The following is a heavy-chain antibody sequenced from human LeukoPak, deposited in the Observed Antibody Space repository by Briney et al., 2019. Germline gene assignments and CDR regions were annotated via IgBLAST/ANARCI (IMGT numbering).Heavy chain of an antibody. CDR3: ASSSGGSYEDWFDP. D-gene: IGHD1-26*01. Sequence: ASVKVSCKASGYTFTSYYMHWVRQAPGQGLEWMGVIYPSGGSTSYAQKFQGRVTMTRDTSTSTIYMELSSLRSEDTAVYYCASSSGGSYEDWFDPWGQGTLVTVSS. CDR1: GYTFTSYY. V-gene: IGHV1-46*01. CDR2: IYPSGGST. J-gene: IGHJ5*02.